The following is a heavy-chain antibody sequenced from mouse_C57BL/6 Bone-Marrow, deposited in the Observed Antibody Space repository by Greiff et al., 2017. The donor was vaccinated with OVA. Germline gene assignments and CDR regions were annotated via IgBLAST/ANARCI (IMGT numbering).Heavy chain of an antibody. CDR2: INPYNGGT. J-gene: IGHJ4*01. CDR1: GYTFTDYY. D-gene: IGHD2-5*01. V-gene: IGHV1-19*01. CDR3: ARRGAYYSNFYAMDY. Sequence: EVQLQQSGPVLVKPGASVKMSCKASGYTFTDYYMNWVKQSHGKSLEWIGVINPYNGGTSYNQKFKGKATLTVDKSSSTAYMELNSLTSEDSAVYYGARRGAYYSNFYAMDYWGQGTSVTVSS.